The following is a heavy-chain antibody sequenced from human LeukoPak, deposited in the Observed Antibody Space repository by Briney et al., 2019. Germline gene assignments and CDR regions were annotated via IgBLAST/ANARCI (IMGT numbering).Heavy chain of an antibody. D-gene: IGHD3-22*01. CDR1: GGSISSGGYY. Sequence: SETLSLTCTVSGGSISSGGYYWSWIRQHPGKGLEWIGYIYYSGSTYYNPSLKSRVTISVDTSKNQFSLKLSSVTAADTAVYYCARVDDDSSGHYFDYWGQGTLVTVSS. CDR3: ARVDDDSSGHYFDY. V-gene: IGHV4-30-4*08. J-gene: IGHJ4*02. CDR2: IYYSGST.